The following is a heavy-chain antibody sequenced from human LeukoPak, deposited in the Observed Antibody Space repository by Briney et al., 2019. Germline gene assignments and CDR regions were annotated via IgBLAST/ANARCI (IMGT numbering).Heavy chain of an antibody. D-gene: IGHD2-2*01. Sequence: GGSLRLSCAASGFTFSSQAMSWVRQAPGKGLEWVSAISDSGGNTYYADSVKGRFTISRDNSKNTVYLQMNSLRAEDTAEYYCAKGRRGCSGTSCYYRFDYWGPGTLVTVSS. J-gene: IGHJ4*02. CDR2: ISDSGGNT. CDR1: GFTFSSQA. CDR3: AKGRRGCSGTSCYYRFDY. V-gene: IGHV3-23*01.